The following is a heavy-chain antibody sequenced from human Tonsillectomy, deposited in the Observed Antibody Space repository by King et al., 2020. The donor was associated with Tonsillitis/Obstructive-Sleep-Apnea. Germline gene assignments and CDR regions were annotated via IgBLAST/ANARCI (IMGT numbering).Heavy chain of an antibody. CDR2: ISTNTGNP. D-gene: IGHD2-15*01. Sequence: QQVQSGSELKNPGASVKVSCKASGYTFTIYAMNWVRQAPGQGLEWMGWISTNTGNPTYAQDFTGRFVFSLDTSVSTAYLQISSLKAEDTAVYYCARRYCSGGRCYYDAFDIWGQGTMVTVSS. V-gene: IGHV7-4-1*02. CDR1: GYTFTIYA. J-gene: IGHJ3*02. CDR3: ARRYCSGGRCYYDAFDI.